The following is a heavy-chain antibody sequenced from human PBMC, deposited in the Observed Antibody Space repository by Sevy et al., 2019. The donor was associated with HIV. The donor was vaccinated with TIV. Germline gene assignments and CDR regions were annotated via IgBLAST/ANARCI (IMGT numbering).Heavy chain of an antibody. D-gene: IGHD3-3*01. J-gene: IGHJ6*02. V-gene: IGHV3-7*04. CDR2: IKQDGVEK. CDR3: AGGDVWGGYYRTSYYYYGLDV. Sequence: GGSLRLSCATSGFIFSSSWMTWVRQAPGKGLEWVANIKQDGVEKYYVDCVKGRFTISRDNARAFVHLQMNGLRVEDTAIYYCAGGDVWGGYYRTSYYYYGLDVWGRGTTVTVSS. CDR1: GFIFSSSW.